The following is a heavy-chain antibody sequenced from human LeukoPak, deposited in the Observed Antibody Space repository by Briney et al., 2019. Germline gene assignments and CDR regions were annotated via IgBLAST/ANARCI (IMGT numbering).Heavy chain of an antibody. CDR3: ARDNYYDTSGHGY. V-gene: IGHV4-38-2*01. CDR2: IYHSGST. CDR1: VYSISIGYY. J-gene: IGHJ4*02. Sequence: SETLSLTYGVSVYSISIGYYWGWIRQPPGKGLEWIGSIYHSGSTYYNPSLKRRVTTSLDTSKNQFSLKLSSVNAADTAVYYCARDNYYDTSGHGYWGQGTLVTVSS. D-gene: IGHD3-22*01.